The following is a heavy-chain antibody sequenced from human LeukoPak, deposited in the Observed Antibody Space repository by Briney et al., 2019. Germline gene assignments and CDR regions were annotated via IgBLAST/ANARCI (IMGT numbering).Heavy chain of an antibody. J-gene: IGHJ4*02. CDR1: GFIFSNYG. Sequence: GGSLRLSCAASGFIFSNYGMHWVRQAPGAGLEWVAVVSHDGRTKFYADSVKGRFTISRDNSKNTLDLQMDSLRADDTAVYYCRRELSGGHFDYWGQGTLVTVSS. D-gene: IGHD3-10*01. CDR3: RRELSGGHFDY. V-gene: IGHV3-30*03. CDR2: VSHDGRTK.